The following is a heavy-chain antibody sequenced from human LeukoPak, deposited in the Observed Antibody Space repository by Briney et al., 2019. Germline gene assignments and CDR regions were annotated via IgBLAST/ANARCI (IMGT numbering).Heavy chain of an antibody. CDR2: ITGRDGRA. CDR3: AKDGYSSGWYLFGYYFDY. Sequence: GGSLRLSCAASGFSFSSFSMSWVRQAPGQGLEWVSGITGRDGRAYYADSVKGRFTISRDNSKNTLYLQMNSLRAEDTAVYYCAKDGYSSGWYLFGYYFDYWGQGTLVTVSS. D-gene: IGHD6-19*01. J-gene: IGHJ4*02. CDR1: GFSFSSFS. V-gene: IGHV3-23*01.